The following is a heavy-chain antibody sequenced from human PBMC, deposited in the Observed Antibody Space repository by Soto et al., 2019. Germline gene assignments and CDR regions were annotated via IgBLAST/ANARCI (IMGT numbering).Heavy chain of an antibody. V-gene: IGHV3-30-3*01. CDR1: GFTFSSYA. Sequence: GGSLRLSCAASGFTFSSYAMHWVRQAPGKGLEWVAVISYDGSNKYYADSVKGRFTISRDNSKNTLYLQMNSLRAEDTAVYYCARGHTQWFTPFSTDYWGQGTLVTVSS. D-gene: IGHD3-22*01. CDR3: ARGHTQWFTPFSTDY. J-gene: IGHJ4*02. CDR2: ISYDGSNK.